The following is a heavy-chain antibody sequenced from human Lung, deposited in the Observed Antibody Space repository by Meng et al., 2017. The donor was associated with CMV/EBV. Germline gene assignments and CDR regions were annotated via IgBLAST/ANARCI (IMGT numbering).Heavy chain of an antibody. D-gene: IGHD4-17*01. CDR2: ISWNSGNI. Sequence: SLKISCAASGFSFDDHAMHWVRQAPGKGLEWVSGISWNSGNIGYADSVEGRFTISRDNAKNSLYLQMDNLRTEDTALYYCVRDRNYGVYLGSDYWGQGTLVTVSS. J-gene: IGHJ4*02. CDR3: VRDRNYGVYLGSDY. V-gene: IGHV3-9*01. CDR1: GFSFDDHA.